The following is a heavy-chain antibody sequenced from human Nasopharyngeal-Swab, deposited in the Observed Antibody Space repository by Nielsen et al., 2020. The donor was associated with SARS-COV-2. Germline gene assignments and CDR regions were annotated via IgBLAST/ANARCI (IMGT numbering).Heavy chain of an antibody. V-gene: IGHV3-30*03. CDR1: GFTFSSYG. Sequence: GGSLRLSCAASGFTFSSYGMHWVRQAPGKGLEWVAVISYDGSNKYYADSVKGRFTISRDNSKNTLYLQMNSLRAEDTAVYYCARANSSSRSFDYWGQGTLVTVSS. CDR3: ARANSSSRSFDY. J-gene: IGHJ4*02. CDR2: ISYDGSNK. D-gene: IGHD6-13*01.